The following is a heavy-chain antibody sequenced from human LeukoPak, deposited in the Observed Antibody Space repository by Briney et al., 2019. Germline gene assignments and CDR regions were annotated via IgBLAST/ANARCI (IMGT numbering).Heavy chain of an antibody. Sequence: PGGSLRLSCAASGFTFRIYNMNWVRQTPGKGLERVSLISSSRGYIYYPDSVKGRFTISRDNAKNSLYLQMNNLRAEDSAVYYCTRGSEWDPLYYFDYWGQGSLVTVSS. CDR1: GFTFRIYN. CDR3: TRGSEWDPLYYFDY. D-gene: IGHD1-26*01. CDR2: ISSSRGYI. J-gene: IGHJ4*02. V-gene: IGHV3-21*01.